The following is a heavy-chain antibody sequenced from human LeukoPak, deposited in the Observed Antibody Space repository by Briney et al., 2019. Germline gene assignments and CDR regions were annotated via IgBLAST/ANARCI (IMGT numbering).Heavy chain of an antibody. CDR3: ARLHRTNPGPDY. J-gene: IGHJ4*02. D-gene: IGHD2-8*01. Sequence: SETLSLTCTVSGASISSTSCYWGWIRQPPGKGREWIGYIYDSGITFYNPSLKSRVTISVDTSRTQFSLKLSSVTAADTAVYYCARLHRTNPGPDYWGQGTLVTVSS. CDR2: IYDSGIT. V-gene: IGHV4-39*01. CDR1: GASISSTSCY.